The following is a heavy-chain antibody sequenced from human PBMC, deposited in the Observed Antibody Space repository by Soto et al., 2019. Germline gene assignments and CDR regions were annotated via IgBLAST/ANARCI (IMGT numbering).Heavy chain of an antibody. CDR2: IWHDGSNT. D-gene: IGHD6-13*01. CDR3: ARDPSIGGVTAYGNWFDP. V-gene: IGHV3-33*01. J-gene: IGHJ5*02. CDR1: GFTFSSYG. Sequence: PWGSLRLSCAASGFTFSSYGMHWVRQGPGKGLEWVAVIWHDGSNTYYADSMKGRFSISRDNSKNTLYLQMNSLRVEDTAVYYCARDPSIGGVTAYGNWFDPWGQGT.